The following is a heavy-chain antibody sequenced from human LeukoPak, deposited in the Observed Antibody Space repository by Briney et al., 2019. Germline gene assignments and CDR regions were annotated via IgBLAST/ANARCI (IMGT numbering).Heavy chain of an antibody. J-gene: IGHJ5*02. CDR1: GGSFSGYL. V-gene: IGHV4-34*01. D-gene: IGHD2-21*02. CDR3: ASLAYCGGACAWDWFDP. Sequence: SETLSLTRAVYGGSFSGYLGSSIRQPPGKGLEWIGVINQSVSTNYNPSLKSRVTISVDSSRNQFSRKLSSVTSADPAVYYCASLAYCGGACAWDWFDPWGQGTLVTVSS. CDR2: INQSVST.